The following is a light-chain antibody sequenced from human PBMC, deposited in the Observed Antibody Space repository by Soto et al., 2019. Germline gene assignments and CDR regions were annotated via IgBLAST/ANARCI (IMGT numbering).Light chain of an antibody. Sequence: QSALTQPPSASGSLGQSVTISCTGTSSDVGAYNYVSWYQQHPGKAPKLMIYEVTRRPSGVPDRFSGFKSGNTASLNVSGLQAEDEADYYCCSYADNNDYVFGTGTKV. V-gene: IGLV2-8*01. CDR1: SSDVGAYNY. CDR3: CSYADNNDYV. CDR2: EVT. J-gene: IGLJ1*01.